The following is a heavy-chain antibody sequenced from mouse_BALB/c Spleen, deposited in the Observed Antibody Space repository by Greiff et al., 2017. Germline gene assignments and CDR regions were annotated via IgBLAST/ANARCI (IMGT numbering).Heavy chain of an antibody. V-gene: IGHV5-4*02. Sequence: EVKVVESGGGLVKPGGSLKLSCAASGFTFSDYYMYWVRQTPEKRLEWVATISDGGSYTYYPDSVKGRFTISRDNAKNNLYLQMSSLKSEDTAMYYCARGENGGYPLFAYWGQGTLVTVSA. CDR1: GFTFSDYY. J-gene: IGHJ3*01. CDR2: ISDGGSYT. CDR3: ARGENGGYPLFAY. D-gene: IGHD2-2*01.